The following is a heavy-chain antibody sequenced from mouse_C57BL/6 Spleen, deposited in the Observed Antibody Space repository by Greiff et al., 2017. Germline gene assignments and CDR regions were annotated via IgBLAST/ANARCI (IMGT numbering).Heavy chain of an antibody. CDR3: ARNSGITTVVEGYFEV. Sequence: QVQLQQSGPGLVQPSQSLSITCTVSGFSLPSYGVHWVRQSPGKGLEWLGVIWSGGSTDYTAAFISRLRISKDNSKSQVFFKMNSLQADDTAIYYCARNSGITTVVEGYFEVWGTGTTVSVSS. J-gene: IGHJ1*03. CDR2: IWSGGST. CDR1: GFSLPSYG. V-gene: IGHV2-2*01. D-gene: IGHD1-1*01.